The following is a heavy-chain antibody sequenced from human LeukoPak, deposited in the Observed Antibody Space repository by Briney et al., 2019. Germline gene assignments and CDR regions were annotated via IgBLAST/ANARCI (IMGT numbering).Heavy chain of an antibody. CDR1: GFTFHHYA. V-gene: IGHV3-9*01. CDR3: AKDKAPLYSGYDWDLDF. D-gene: IGHD5-12*01. Sequence: GGSLRLSCAVSGFTFHHYAIHWVRQVPGKGLEWASGISWNSAYIGYADSVKGRFTISRDNAKNSVYLQMNSLRAEDTALYYCAKDKAPLYSGYDWDLDFWGQGTMVTVSS. CDR2: ISWNSAYI. J-gene: IGHJ4*02.